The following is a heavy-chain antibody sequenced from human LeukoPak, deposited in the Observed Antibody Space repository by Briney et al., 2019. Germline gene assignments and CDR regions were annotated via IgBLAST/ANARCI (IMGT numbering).Heavy chain of an antibody. CDR2: SSAYDGNT. J-gene: IGHJ5*02. D-gene: IGHD6-13*01. Sequence: APVTVSCKASGYTFTSYGISWVRQAPGQGLEWMGWSSAYDGNTNYAQKLQGRVTMTTDTSTSTAYMELRSLRSDDTAVYYCARGLGAAGTSGWFDPWGQGTLVTVSS. CDR3: ARGLGAAGTSGWFDP. CDR1: GYTFTSYG. V-gene: IGHV1-18*01.